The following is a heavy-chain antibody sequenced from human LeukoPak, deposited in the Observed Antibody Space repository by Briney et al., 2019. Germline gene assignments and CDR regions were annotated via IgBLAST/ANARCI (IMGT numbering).Heavy chain of an antibody. CDR1: GFTFSSYA. CDR2: ISGLGGST. D-gene: IGHD4-17*01. CDR3: AGDDYGETFDY. V-gene: IGHV3-23*01. J-gene: IGHJ4*02. Sequence: GGSLRLSCAASGFTFSSYAMSWVRQAPGKGLEWVSAISGLGGSTYYADSVKGRFTISRDNSKNTLYLQMNSLRAEDAAVYYCAGDDYGETFDYWGQGTLVTVSS.